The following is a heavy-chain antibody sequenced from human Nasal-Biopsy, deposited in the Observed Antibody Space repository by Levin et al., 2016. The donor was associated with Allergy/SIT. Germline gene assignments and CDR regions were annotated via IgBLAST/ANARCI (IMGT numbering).Heavy chain of an antibody. CDR2: IKEDASQK. CDR3: ARGIVATMGGEDY. Sequence: GESLKISCAASGFKFSSYWMSWVRQAPGKGLEWVANIKEDASQKHYVGFVGGRFNISRDNAKNSLFLQMNSLRVEDTAVYYCARGIVATMGGEDYWGQGTLVTVSS. D-gene: IGHD1-26*01. J-gene: IGHJ4*02. CDR1: GFKFSSYW. V-gene: IGHV3-7*03.